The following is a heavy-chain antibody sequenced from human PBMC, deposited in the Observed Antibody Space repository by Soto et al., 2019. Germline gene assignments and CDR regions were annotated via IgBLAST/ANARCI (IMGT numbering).Heavy chain of an antibody. J-gene: IGHJ4*02. D-gene: IGHD2-2*01. CDR1: GGSITSSGYY. Sequence: QVQLQESGPGLVKPSQTLSLTCTVSGGSITSSGYYWSWIRQHPGEGLEWIGFTSNSGSTSYNPSXEXXVTISVDTSSNPFSLTLKSVTAADTAAYYCARGGGSTKVDYWGQGTLVTVSP. CDR3: ARGGGSTKVDY. CDR2: TSNSGST. V-gene: IGHV4-31*03.